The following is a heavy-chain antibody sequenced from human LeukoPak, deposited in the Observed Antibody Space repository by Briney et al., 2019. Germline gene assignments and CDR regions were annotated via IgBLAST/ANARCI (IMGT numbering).Heavy chain of an antibody. CDR2: MNPNSGNT. V-gene: IGHV1-8*01. CDR1: GYTFTSYD. J-gene: IGHJ6*03. D-gene: IGHD3-3*01. Sequence: ASVKVSCKASGYTFTSYDINWVRQAIGQGLEWMGWMNPNSGNTGYAQKFQGRVTMTRNTSISTAYMELSSLRSEDTAVYYCARGYDFWSGFYYYMDVWGKGTTVTVSS. CDR3: ARGYDFWSGFYYYMDV.